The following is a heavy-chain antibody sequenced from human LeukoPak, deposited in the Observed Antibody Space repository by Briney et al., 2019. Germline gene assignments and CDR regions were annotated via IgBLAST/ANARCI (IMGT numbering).Heavy chain of an antibody. Sequence: PGGSLRLSGAASGFTFDDYARHWVRQPPGKGLEGVSGIRGNSGTIGYADSVKGRFTISRDNAKNSLYLQMNSLRAEDTALYYCAQDTEQEPPGSIWFDPWGQGRMVTVCS. D-gene: IGHD6-13*01. J-gene: IGHJ5*02. V-gene: IGHV3-9*01. CDR1: GFTFDDYA. CDR2: IRGNSGTI. CDR3: AQDTEQEPPGSIWFDP.